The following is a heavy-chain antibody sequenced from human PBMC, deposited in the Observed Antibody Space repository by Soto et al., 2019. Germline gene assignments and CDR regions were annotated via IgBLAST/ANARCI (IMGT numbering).Heavy chain of an antibody. CDR2: ISYDGSDK. CDR3: ANALGELSPESYDY. D-gene: IGHD3-16*02. CDR1: GFTFSSYA. Sequence: QVQLVESGGGVVQPGRSLRLSCAASGFTFSSYAMHWVRQAPGKGLEWVAGISYDGSDKYYADSVKGRFTISRDNSKNTLNLQMNSLRADDTAVYYCANALGELSPESYDYWGQGTLITVSS. J-gene: IGHJ4*02. V-gene: IGHV3-30*18.